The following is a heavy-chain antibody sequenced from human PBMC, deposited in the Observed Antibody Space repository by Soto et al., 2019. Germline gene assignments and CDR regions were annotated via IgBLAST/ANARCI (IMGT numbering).Heavy chain of an antibody. V-gene: IGHV3-23*01. CDR1: GFTFSSYA. CDR2: ISGSGGST. J-gene: IGHJ6*03. Sequence: GGSLRLSCAASGFTFSSYAMSWVRQAPGKGLEWVSAISGSGGSTYYADSVKGRFTISRDNSKNTLYLQMNSLRAEDTAVYYCANGGGVTTTLYYYYMDVWGKGTTVTVSS. D-gene: IGHD4-4*01. CDR3: ANGGGVTTTLYYYYMDV.